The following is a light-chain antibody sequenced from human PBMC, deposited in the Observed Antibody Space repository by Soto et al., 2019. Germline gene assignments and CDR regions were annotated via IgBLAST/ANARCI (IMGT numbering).Light chain of an antibody. CDR3: QQYQSYSWT. J-gene: IGKJ1*01. CDR2: KAA. Sequence: DIQMTQSPSTLSASVGDRVTITCRASQSITDSLAWYQQKPGKAPKLLIYKAATLERGVPLRFSGSGSGTEFTLAISSLQPDDFATYYCQQYQSYSWTFGQGTKVEVK. V-gene: IGKV1-5*03. CDR1: QSITDS.